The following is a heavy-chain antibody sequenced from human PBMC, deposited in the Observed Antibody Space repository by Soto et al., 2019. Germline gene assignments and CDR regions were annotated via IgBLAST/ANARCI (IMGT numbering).Heavy chain of an antibody. CDR3: ARDKITGLFDE. V-gene: IGHV4-59*12. J-gene: IGHJ4*02. D-gene: IGHD2-8*02. Sequence: SETLSLTCTVSGGSISSDYWSWIRQPPGKGLEWIGYIYYGGSTHSNPSLKSRVIISLDTSKNQFSPKLSSVTAADTAVYYCARDKITGLFDEWGQGTLVTVSS. CDR2: IYYGGST. CDR1: GGSISSDY.